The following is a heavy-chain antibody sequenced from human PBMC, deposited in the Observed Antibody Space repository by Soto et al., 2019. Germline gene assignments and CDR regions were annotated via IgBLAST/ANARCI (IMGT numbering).Heavy chain of an antibody. Sequence: GGSLRLSCAASGFTFSNYAMKWVRQAPGKGLEWVSLIGESGTPTYYADSVKGRFTISRDNSGNTLFLEMYSLRAEDTAVYYCARYIPGVRYYGMDVWGQGTTVTV. CDR2: IGESGTPT. CDR3: ARYIPGVRYYGMDV. D-gene: IGHD2-2*01. CDR1: GFTFSNYA. J-gene: IGHJ6*02. V-gene: IGHV3-23*01.